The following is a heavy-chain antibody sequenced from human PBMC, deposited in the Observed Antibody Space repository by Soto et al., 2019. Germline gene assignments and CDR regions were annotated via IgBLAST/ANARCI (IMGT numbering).Heavy chain of an antibody. Sequence: QVQLQQWGAGPLRPLETLSLTCGVSGGSFSGYYWAWIRQPPGKGLEWIGEINDRGSINYNPSLKSRVRISVDTSKNHYSLNLRSVTAADTAVYYCARESHDILTGPPWVWYFDLWGRGTLVTVSS. CDR2: INDRGSI. CDR1: GGSFSGYY. CDR3: ARESHDILTGPPWVWYFDL. D-gene: IGHD3-9*01. J-gene: IGHJ2*01. V-gene: IGHV4-34*01.